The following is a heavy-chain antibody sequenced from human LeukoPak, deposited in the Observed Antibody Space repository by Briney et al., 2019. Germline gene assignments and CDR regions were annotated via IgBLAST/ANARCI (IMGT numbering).Heavy chain of an antibody. V-gene: IGHV3-7*05. CDR1: GFTFSSSW. CDR2: IKVDGSEK. D-gene: IGHD6-13*01. J-gene: IGHJ5*02. CDR3: ARAYSSPNWFDP. Sequence: GGSLILSCAASGFTFSSSWMSWVRQAPGKGLEWVANIKVDGSEKYYVDSVKGRFTISRDNAKNSLYLQMNSLRAEDTAVYYCARAYSSPNWFDPWGQGTLVTVSS.